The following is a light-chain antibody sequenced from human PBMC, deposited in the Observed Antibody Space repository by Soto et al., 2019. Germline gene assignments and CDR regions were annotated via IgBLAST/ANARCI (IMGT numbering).Light chain of an antibody. CDR3: TSYAGGTSFV. CDR1: SSDVGGYNY. V-gene: IGLV2-8*01. J-gene: IGLJ1*01. CDR2: EVS. Sequence: QSALTQPPSASGSPGQSVTISCTGTSSDVGGYNYVSWYQHHPGKAPKLMIYEVSKRPSGVPDRFSGSKSDNTASLTVSGLQAEDEADYYCTSYAGGTSFVFGTGTKLTVL.